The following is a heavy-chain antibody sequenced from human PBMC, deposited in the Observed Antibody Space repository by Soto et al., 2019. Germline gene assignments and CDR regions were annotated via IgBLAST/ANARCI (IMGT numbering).Heavy chain of an antibody. Sequence: EVQLVESGGGLVQPGRSLRLSCAASGFTFDDYAMHWVRQAPGKGLEWVSGISWNSGSIGYADSVKGRFTISRDNAKNPLYLQMNSLRAEDTALYYCAKDPNYVQSGYCDYWGQGTLVTVSS. CDR2: ISWNSGSI. CDR3: AKDPNYVQSGYCDY. J-gene: IGHJ4*02. V-gene: IGHV3-9*01. CDR1: GFTFDDYA. D-gene: IGHD3-10*02.